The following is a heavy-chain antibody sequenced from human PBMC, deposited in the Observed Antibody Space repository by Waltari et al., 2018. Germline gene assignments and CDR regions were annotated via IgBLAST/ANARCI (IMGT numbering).Heavy chain of an antibody. CDR1: GGSFSGYY. V-gene: IGHV4-34*01. CDR3: ARIGYSYGPGYDY. Sequence: QVQLQQWGAGLLKPSETLSLTCAVYGGSFSGYYWSWIRQPPGKGVGWIGEINHSGSTNYNPSLKSRVTISVDTSKNQFSLKLSSVTAADTAVYYCARIGYSYGPGYDYWGQGTLVTVSS. CDR2: INHSGST. J-gene: IGHJ4*02. D-gene: IGHD5-18*01.